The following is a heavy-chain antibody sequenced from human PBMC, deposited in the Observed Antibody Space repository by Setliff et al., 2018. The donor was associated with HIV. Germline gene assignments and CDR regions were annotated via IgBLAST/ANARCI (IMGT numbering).Heavy chain of an antibody. J-gene: IGHJ4*02. V-gene: IGHV3-21*01. Sequence: PGGSLRLSCAASGFVFSNYAMNWVRQAPGKGLEWVASITTSSGYFSYADSVKGRFTISRDNSENTLYLQMNSLRDKDTAVYYCARRVRAGNDHSFDYWGQGTLVTVSS. CDR3: ARRVRAGNDHSFDY. CDR2: ITTSSGYF. D-gene: IGHD6-13*01. CDR1: GFVFSNYA.